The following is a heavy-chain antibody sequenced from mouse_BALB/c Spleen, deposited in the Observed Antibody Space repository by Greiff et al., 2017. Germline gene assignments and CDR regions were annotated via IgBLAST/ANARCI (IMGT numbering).Heavy chain of an antibody. CDR2: ISSGGST. V-gene: IGHV5-6-5*01. CDR3: ARGLGRPLGDAMDY. D-gene: IGHD3-3*01. Sequence: EVKLMESGGDLVKPGGSLKLSCAASGFTFSSYAMSWVRQTPEKRLEWVASISSGGSTYYPDSVKGRFTISRDNARNILYLQMSSLRSEDTAMYYCARGLGRPLGDAMDYWGQGTSVTVSS. CDR1: GFTFSSYA. J-gene: IGHJ4*01.